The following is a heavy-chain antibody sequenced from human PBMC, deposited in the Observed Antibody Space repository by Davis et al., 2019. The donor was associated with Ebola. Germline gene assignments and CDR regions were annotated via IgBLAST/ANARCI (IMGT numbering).Heavy chain of an antibody. V-gene: IGHV1-18*01. J-gene: IGHJ3*02. Sequence: ASVKVSCKASGFTFKSHGYSWVRQAPGQGLEWVGWISSYNGDTNYAQKVQGRVTMTTDTSTGTAYLDLRSLRSDDTAVYFCARTSIVGTTTTASDIWGQGTLVTVSS. CDR3: ARTSIVGTTTTASDI. CDR2: ISSYNGDT. D-gene: IGHD1-26*01. CDR1: GFTFKSHG.